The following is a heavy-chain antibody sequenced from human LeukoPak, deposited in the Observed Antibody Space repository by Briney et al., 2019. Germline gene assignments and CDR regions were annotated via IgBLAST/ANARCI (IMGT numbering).Heavy chain of an antibody. CDR1: GGSISSYY. V-gene: IGHV4-59*01. D-gene: IGHD2-2*01. Sequence: PSETLSLTCTVSGGSISSYYWSWIRQPPGKGLEWIGYIYYSGSTNYNPSLKSRVTISVDTSKNQFSLKLSSVTAADTAVYYCARARGYCSSTSFSHNWFDPWGQGTLVTVSS. CDR2: IYYSGST. J-gene: IGHJ5*02. CDR3: ARARGYCSSTSFSHNWFDP.